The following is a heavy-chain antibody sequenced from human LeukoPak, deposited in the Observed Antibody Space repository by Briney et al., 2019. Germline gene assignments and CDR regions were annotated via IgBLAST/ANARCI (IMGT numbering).Heavy chain of an antibody. J-gene: IGHJ4*02. D-gene: IGHD6-13*01. Sequence: GGSLRLSCAASGFTFSNAWMSWVRQAPGKGLEWVGRTRNKANSYTTEYAASVKGRFTISRDDSKNSLYLQMSSLKTEDTAVYYCVRATAAARDYWGQGTLVTVSS. CDR3: VRATAAARDY. CDR1: GFTFSNAW. CDR2: TRNKANSYTT. V-gene: IGHV3-72*01.